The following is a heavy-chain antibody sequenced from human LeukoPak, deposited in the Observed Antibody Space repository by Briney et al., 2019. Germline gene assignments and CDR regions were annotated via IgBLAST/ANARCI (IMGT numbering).Heavy chain of an antibody. CDR2: IYTSGST. D-gene: IGHD4-23*01. J-gene: IGHJ3*02. V-gene: IGHV4-4*09. CDR1: GGSISSYY. Sequence: SETLSLTCTVSGGSISSYYWSWIRQPPGKGLEWIGYIYTSGSTNYNPSLKSRVTISVDTSKNQFSLKLSSVTAADTAVYYCASRGGLNALDIWGQGTMVTVSS. CDR3: ASRGGLNALDI.